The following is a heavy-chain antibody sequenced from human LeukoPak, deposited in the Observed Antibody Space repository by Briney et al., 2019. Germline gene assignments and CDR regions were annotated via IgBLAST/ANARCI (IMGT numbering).Heavy chain of an antibody. J-gene: IGHJ6*02. V-gene: IGHV4-34*01. CDR2: INHSGST. CDR1: GGSFSGYY. Sequence: SETLSLTCAVYGGSFSGYYWSWIRQPPGKGLEWIGEINHSGSTNYNPSLKSRVTISVDTSKNQFSLKLSSVTAADTAVYYCARGETLPAAISDYYYYGIDVWGQGTTVTVSS. D-gene: IGHD2-2*02. CDR3: ARGETLPAAISDYYYYGIDV.